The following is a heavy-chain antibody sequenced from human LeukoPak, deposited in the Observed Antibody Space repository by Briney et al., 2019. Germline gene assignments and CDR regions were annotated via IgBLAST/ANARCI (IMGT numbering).Heavy chain of an antibody. CDR2: ISGSGGTT. V-gene: IGHV3-23*01. J-gene: IGHJ3*02. D-gene: IGHD5-24*01. CDR3: AKGHTIPTTRPAAFDI. CDR1: GFTFSSYA. Sequence: GGSLRLSCAASGFTFSSYAMSWVRQAPGKGLEWVSAISGSGGTTYYTDSVKGRFTISRDNSKNTLYLQMNSLGAEDTAVYYCAKGHTIPTTRPAAFDIWGQGTMVTVSS.